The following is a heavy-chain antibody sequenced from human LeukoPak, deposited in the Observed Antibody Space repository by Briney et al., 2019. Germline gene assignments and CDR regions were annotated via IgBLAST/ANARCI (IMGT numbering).Heavy chain of an antibody. V-gene: IGHV3-23*01. J-gene: IGHJ5*02. CDR1: GFTFSSYA. D-gene: IGHD2-2*01. CDR2: ISGSGGST. Sequence: GGSLRLSCAASGFTFSSYAMSWVRQAPGKGLEWVSAISGSGGSTYYADSVKGRFTISRDNSKNTLYLQMNSLRAEDTAVYYCASDCSSTSCYQRGGYSDHRGQGTLVTVSS. CDR3: ASDCSSTSCYQRGGYSDH.